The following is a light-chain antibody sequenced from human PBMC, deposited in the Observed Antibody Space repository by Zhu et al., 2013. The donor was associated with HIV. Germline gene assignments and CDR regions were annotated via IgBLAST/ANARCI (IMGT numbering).Light chain of an antibody. CDR2: AAS. J-gene: IGKJ1*01. V-gene: IGKV1-8*01. Sequence: ALRMTQSPSSLSASTGDRVTITCRASQDISSFLAWYQQKPGKTPKLLIYAASTLQSGVPSRFSGSGSGTDFTLTISSLQPEDVAVYYCQQYYSVPPTFGRGTKVE. CDR3: QQYYSVPPT. CDR1: QDISSF.